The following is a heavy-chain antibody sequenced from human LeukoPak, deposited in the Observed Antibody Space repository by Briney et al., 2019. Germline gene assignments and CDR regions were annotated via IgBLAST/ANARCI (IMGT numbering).Heavy chain of an antibody. D-gene: IGHD3-16*01. CDR2: IYYSGST. V-gene: IGHV4-59*12. Sequence: SGTLSLTCTVCGGSISSYYWSGIRQPPGEGLEWIGYIYYSGSTNYNPSLNSRVTISVDTSKNQFSLQLNCLTAEDTAVYYCARRGLGQNFDYWGQGTLVTVSS. CDR3: ARRGLGQNFDY. J-gene: IGHJ4*02. CDR1: GGSISSYY.